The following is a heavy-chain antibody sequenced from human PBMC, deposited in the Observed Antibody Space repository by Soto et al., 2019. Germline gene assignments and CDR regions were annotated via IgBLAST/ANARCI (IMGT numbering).Heavy chain of an antibody. CDR3: TKDVLVIVVPPYYYYYGMDV. J-gene: IGHJ6*02. CDR2: IKSKTDGGTT. CDR1: GFTFSNAW. D-gene: IGHD2-2*01. Sequence: PGGSLKLSCAASGFTFSNAWMNWVRQAPGKGLEWVGRIKSKTDGGTTDYAAPVKGRFTISRDDSKNTLYLQMNSLKTEDTAVYYCTKDVLVIVVPPYYYYYGMDVWGQGTTVTVSS. V-gene: IGHV3-15*07.